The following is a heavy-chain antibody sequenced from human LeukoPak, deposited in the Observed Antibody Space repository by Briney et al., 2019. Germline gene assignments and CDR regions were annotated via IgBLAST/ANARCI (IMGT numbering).Heavy chain of an antibody. CDR3: ARNDSSGYFDY. CDR2: IYYSGST. Sequence: SETLSLTCAVSGYSISSGYYWGWIRQPPGKRLEWIGSIYYSGSTHYNPSLKSRVTISVGTSKNQFSLRLSSVTAADTAVYYCARNDSSGYFDYWGQGTLVTVSS. D-gene: IGHD3-22*01. V-gene: IGHV4-38-2*01. J-gene: IGHJ4*02. CDR1: GYSISSGYY.